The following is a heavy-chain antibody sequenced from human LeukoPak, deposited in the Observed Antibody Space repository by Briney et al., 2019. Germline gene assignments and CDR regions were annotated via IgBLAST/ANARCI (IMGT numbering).Heavy chain of an antibody. CDR2: IYSGGST. CDR3: AGWIQLWPDYFDY. Sequence: GSLRLSCAASGFTVSSNYMSWVRQAPGKGLEWVSVIYSGGSTYYADSVKGRFTISRDNSKNTLYLQTNSLRAEDTAVYYCAGWIQLWPDYFDYWGQGTLVTVSS. V-gene: IGHV3-66*02. D-gene: IGHD5-18*01. J-gene: IGHJ4*02. CDR1: GFTVSSNY.